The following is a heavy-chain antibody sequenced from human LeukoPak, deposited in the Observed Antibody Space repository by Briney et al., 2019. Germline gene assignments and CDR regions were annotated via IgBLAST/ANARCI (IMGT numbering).Heavy chain of an antibody. CDR1: GGSISSSSYY. Sequence: PSETLSLTCTVSGGSISSSSYYWGWIRQPPGKGLEWIGSVYYSGSTYYNPSLKSRVTISVDTSKNQFSLKLSSVTAADTAVYYCARDDLLVIAVAGSGFDPWGQGTLVTVSS. CDR3: ARDDLLVIAVAGSGFDP. CDR2: VYYSGST. V-gene: IGHV4-39*07. D-gene: IGHD6-19*01. J-gene: IGHJ5*02.